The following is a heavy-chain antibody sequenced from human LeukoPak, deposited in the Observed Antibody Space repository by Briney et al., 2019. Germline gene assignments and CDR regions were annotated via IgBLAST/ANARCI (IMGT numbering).Heavy chain of an antibody. J-gene: IGHJ3*02. CDR3: ASTSDYGHFHDAFHI. Sequence: PGGSLRLSCAASGFTFRNYPMHWVRQAPGKGLEWVAVVSYNDGSNKYYADSVKGRFAISRDNSKNPLYLQMNSLRAEDTAVYYCASTSDYGHFHDAFHIWGQGTMVTVSS. CDR1: GFTFRNYP. V-gene: IGHV3-30*09. D-gene: IGHD4-17*01. CDR2: VSYNDGSNK.